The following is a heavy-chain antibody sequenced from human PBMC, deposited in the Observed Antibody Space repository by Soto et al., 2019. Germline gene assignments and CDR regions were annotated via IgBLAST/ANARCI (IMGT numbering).Heavy chain of an antibody. CDR3: ARVPDR. CDR1: GGSISRGGYS. D-gene: IGHD2-2*01. V-gene: IGHV4-30-2*01. J-gene: IGHJ5*02. CDR2: IYHSGST. Sequence: PSETLSLTCAVSGGSISRGGYSWSWIRQPPGKGLEWIVYIYHSGSTYYNPSLKSRVTISVDRSKNQFSLKLSSVTAADTAVYYCARVPDRWGQGTLVTVSS.